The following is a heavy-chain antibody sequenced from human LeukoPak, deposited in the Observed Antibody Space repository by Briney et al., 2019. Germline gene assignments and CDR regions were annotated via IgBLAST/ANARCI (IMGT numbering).Heavy chain of an antibody. CDR1: GFTFSGYW. D-gene: IGHD5-18*01. V-gene: IGHV3-7*04. J-gene: IGHJ4*02. Sequence: PGGSLRLSCAASGFTFSGYWMSWVRQAPGKGLEWVANIKPDGSEKYYVDSVKGRFTISRDNAKNSLYLQMNSLRAEDTAVYYCARDRIQVWSHDYWGQGTLVTVSS. CDR3: ARDRIQVWSHDY. CDR2: IKPDGSEK.